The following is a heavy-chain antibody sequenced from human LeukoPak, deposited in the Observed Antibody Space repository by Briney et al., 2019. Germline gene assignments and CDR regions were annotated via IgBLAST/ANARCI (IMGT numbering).Heavy chain of an antibody. CDR3: ARHWRDCSGGSCQGHFQH. J-gene: IGHJ1*01. V-gene: IGHV4-59*08. Sequence: PSETLSLTCTVSGGSISSYYWSWIRQPPGKGLEWIGDIYYSGSTNYNPSLKSRVTISVDTSKNQFSLRLSSVTAADTAVYYSARHWRDCSGGSCQGHFQHWGQGTLVTVSS. D-gene: IGHD2-15*01. CDR2: IYYSGST. CDR1: GGSISSYY.